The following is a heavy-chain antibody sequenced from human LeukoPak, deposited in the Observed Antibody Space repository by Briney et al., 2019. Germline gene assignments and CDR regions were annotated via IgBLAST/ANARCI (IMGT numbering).Heavy chain of an antibody. D-gene: IGHD1-26*01. CDR2: ISSSSSYI. CDR1: GFTFSSYI. CDR3: ARDRAVGAINNWFDP. J-gene: IGHJ5*02. V-gene: IGHV3-21*01. Sequence: GGSLRLSCAASGFTFSSYIMNGVRQAPGKGLEWVSSISSSSSYIYYADSVKGRFTISRDNAKNSLYLQMDSLRAEDTAVYYCARDRAVGAINNWFDPWGQGTLVTVSS.